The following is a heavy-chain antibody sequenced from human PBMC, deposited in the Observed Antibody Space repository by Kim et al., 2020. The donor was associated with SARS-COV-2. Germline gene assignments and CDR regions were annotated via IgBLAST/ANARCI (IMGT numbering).Heavy chain of an antibody. CDR2: ITTSGST. J-gene: IGHJ6*03. D-gene: IGHD3-3*01. CDR1: GGSFSSYC. CDR3: ARVGRFLEWLLSNHYYYYMDV. V-gene: IGHV4-34*01. Sequence: SETLSLTCAVYGGSFSSYCCYWVRLRPGPGQEWVGEITTSGSTNSYPNLTSRVPIAIYASTNQFSLKLSPVTAADTAVYYCARVGRFLEWLLSNHYYYYMDVWGKGTTVTVSS.